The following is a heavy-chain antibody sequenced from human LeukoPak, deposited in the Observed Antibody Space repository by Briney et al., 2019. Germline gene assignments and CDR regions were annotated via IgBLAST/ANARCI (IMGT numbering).Heavy chain of an antibody. CDR2: ISSSSSHI. CDR1: GFTFSSYA. CDR3: ARVVRSSWYGGIDY. V-gene: IGHV3-21*01. Sequence: SGGSLRLSCAASGFTFSSYAMNWVRQAPGKGLEWVSSISSSSSHIYYADSVLGRFTISRDNARNSLSLQMNSLRAEDTAVYYCARVVRSSWYGGIDYWGQGTLVTVSS. J-gene: IGHJ4*02. D-gene: IGHD6-13*01.